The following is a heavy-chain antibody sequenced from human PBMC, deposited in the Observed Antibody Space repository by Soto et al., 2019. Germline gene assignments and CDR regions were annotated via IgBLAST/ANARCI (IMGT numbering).Heavy chain of an antibody. Sequence: QVPLVQSGGGVKRPGASLRVSCKASGYSFNTYGIGWVRQDPGQGLEWMGWISTYNGHTDYAQKFQGRVTMTTDTSTNTVSMELRSLTSDDTAVYYCARGRTWGARDFDYWGQGALVTVSS. CDR2: ISTYNGHT. D-gene: IGHD3-16*01. CDR3: ARGRTWGARDFDY. V-gene: IGHV1-18*01. J-gene: IGHJ4*02. CDR1: GYSFNTYG.